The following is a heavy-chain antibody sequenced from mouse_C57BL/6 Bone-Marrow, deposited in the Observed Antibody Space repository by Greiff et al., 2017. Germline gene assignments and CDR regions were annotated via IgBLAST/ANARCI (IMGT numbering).Heavy chain of an antibody. CDR3: AREASWFAY. CDR1: GFTFSSYA. Sequence: EVQVVEPGGGLVKPGGSLKLSCAASGFTFSSYAMPWVRQTPEKRLEWVATISDGGSYTYYPDNLKGRFTISRDNDKNNLYLQMSHLKSEDTAMYYCAREASWFAYWGQGTLVTVSA. V-gene: IGHV5-4*01. J-gene: IGHJ3*01. CDR2: ISDGGSYT.